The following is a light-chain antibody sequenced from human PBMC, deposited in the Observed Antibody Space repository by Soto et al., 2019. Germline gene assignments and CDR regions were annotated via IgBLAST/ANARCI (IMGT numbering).Light chain of an antibody. V-gene: IGKV3-20*01. J-gene: IGKJ5*01. CDR2: GAS. CDR3: QQYGVSPPVT. CDR1: QSVSSSY. Sequence: EIVLTQSPGTLSLSPGERATLSCRASQSVSSSYLAWYQQKPGQAPRLLIYGASGRATGIPDRFSGSGSGADVTLTISRLEHEDFSVYYCQQYGVSPPVTFGQGTRLEIK.